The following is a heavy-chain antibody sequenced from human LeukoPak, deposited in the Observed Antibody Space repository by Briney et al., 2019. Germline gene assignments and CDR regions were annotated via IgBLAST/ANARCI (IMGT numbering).Heavy chain of an antibody. D-gene: IGHD3-16*01. Sequence: SVKVSCKASGGTFSSYAISWVRQAPGQGLEWMGGIIPIFGTANYAQKFQGRVTITTDESTSTAYMELSSLRSEDTAVYYCARDSSPMRADTTGGNVWFDAFDIWGQGTMVTVSS. CDR2: IIPIFGTA. V-gene: IGHV1-69*05. J-gene: IGHJ3*02. CDR3: ARDSSPMRADTTGGNVWFDAFDI. CDR1: GGTFSSYA.